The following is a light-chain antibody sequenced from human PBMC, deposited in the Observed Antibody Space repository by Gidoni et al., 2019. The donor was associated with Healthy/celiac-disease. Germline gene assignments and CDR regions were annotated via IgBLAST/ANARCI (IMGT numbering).Light chain of an antibody. J-gene: IGKJ5*01. CDR1: QRVSSY. CDR3: QQRSNWPLIT. V-gene: IGKV3-11*01. CDR2: DAS. Sequence: EIVLTQSPATLSLSPGERATLSCRASQRVSSYLAGYQQKPGQAPRLLIYDASNRATGIPARLSGRGSGTDFTLTISSLEPEDFAVYYCQQRSNWPLITFGQGTRLEIK.